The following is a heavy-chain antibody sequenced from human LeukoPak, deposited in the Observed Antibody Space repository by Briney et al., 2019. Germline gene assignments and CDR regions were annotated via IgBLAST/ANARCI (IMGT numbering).Heavy chain of an antibody. Sequence: GGSLRLSCAASGFTFSSYAMSWVRQAPGKGLEWVSGILDSGYSTYYANSVKGRFTISGDNSNNTLYLQMNSLRAEDTAVYYCAKLGGHPLHNYYVGVWGKGTTVAVSS. CDR1: GFTFSSYA. D-gene: IGHD3-16*01. CDR3: AKLGGHPLHNYYVGV. CDR2: ILDSGYST. J-gene: IGHJ6*03. V-gene: IGHV3-23*01.